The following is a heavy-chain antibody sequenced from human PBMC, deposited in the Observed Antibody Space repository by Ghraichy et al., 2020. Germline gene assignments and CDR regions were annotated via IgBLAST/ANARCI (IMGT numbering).Heavy chain of an antibody. CDR1: GFTFSAYE. D-gene: IGHD6-13*01. Sequence: GGSLRLSCAASGFTFSAYEMNWVRQAPGKGLEWVSYIAGSRDTIYYADSVRGRFTISRDNAKNSLFLQMNSLRAEDTATYYCARVTFDYSREGHGGDFDYWGQGPLVTVSS. V-gene: IGHV3-48*03. CDR3: ARVTFDYSREGHGGDFDY. CDR2: IAGSRDTI. J-gene: IGHJ4*02.